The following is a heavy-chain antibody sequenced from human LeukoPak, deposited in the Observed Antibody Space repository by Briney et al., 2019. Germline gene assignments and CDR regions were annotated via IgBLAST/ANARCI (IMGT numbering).Heavy chain of an antibody. V-gene: IGHV3-15*01. D-gene: IGHD5-18*01. CDR1: GFTFSNAW. J-gene: IGHJ4*02. CDR3: TTVYSYGALGY. Sequence: GGSLRLSCAASGFTFSNAWMTWVRQAPGTGLEWVGLIKSKANGGTTDYAAPVKGRFTISRDDSKNTQSLQMNSLKTEDTGVYYCTTVYSYGALGYWGQGTLVTVSS. CDR2: IKSKANGGTT.